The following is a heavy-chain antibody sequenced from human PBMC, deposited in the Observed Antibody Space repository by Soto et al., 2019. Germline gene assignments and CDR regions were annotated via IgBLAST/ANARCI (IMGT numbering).Heavy chain of an antibody. V-gene: IGHV3-23*01. J-gene: IGHJ4*02. D-gene: IGHD1-26*01. CDR2: ISISGGST. Sequence: GGSLRLSCAASGFTFSNYAMNWVRQAPGKGLEWVSAISISGGSTYYADSVKGRFTISRDNSKNTLFLQMNSLRAEDTAVYYCEKVVGASLEYFDYWGQGALVTVSS. CDR1: GFTFSNYA. CDR3: EKVVGASLEYFDY.